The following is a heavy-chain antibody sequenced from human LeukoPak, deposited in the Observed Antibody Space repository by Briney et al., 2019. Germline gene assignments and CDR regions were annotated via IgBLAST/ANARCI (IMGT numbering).Heavy chain of an antibody. J-gene: IGHJ5*02. Sequence: ASVKVSCKASGSTFAGYYIHWVRQAPGQGLEWMGWINPNSGGTNYAQKFQGRVTMTRDTSISTAYMELSRLRSDDTAVYYCARGPHARRIQLPYNWFDPWGQGTLVTVSS. D-gene: IGHD5-18*01. CDR3: ARGPHARRIQLPYNWFDP. V-gene: IGHV1-2*02. CDR2: INPNSGGT. CDR1: GSTFAGYY.